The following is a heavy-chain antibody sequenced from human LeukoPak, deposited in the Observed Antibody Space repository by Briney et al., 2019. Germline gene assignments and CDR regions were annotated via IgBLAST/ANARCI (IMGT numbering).Heavy chain of an antibody. CDR1: GFTFSSYS. D-gene: IGHD3-10*01. J-gene: IGHJ3*02. Sequence: GGSLRLSCEASGFTFSSYSMNWVRQAPGKGLEWVSYISYSSATIHYADSVKGRFTISRDNAKNSLFLQMNSLRAEDTALYYCARDTHYYGSGSPAFDIWGQGTMVTVSS. CDR3: ARDTHYYGSGSPAFDI. V-gene: IGHV3-48*01. CDR2: ISYSSATI.